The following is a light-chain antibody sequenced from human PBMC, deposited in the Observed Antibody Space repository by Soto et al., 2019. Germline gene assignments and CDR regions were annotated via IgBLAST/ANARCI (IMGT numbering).Light chain of an antibody. CDR3: HQYGTSPWT. J-gene: IGKJ1*01. CDR2: GAS. CDR1: QSVSKY. Sequence: EIVLTQSPGTLSLSPGERATLSCRASQSVSKYFAWYQQKPGQAPRVLIYGASSRATGTPDRFSGSGSGTDFTLTISRLEPEDFAVYYCHQYGTSPWTLGQGTKVEIK. V-gene: IGKV3-20*01.